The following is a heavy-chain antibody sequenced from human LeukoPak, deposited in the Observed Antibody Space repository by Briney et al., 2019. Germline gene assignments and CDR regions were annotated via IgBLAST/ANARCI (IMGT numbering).Heavy chain of an antibody. J-gene: IGHJ4*02. D-gene: IGHD2-15*01. CDR1: GFTFSSYA. V-gene: IGHV3-23*01. CDR2: ISGSGGST. CDR3: AKSPFPFAATRYYFDY. Sequence: GGSLRLSCAASGFTFSSYAMSWVRQAPGKVLEWVSAISGSGGSTYYADSVKGRFTISRDNSKNTLYLQMNSLRAEDTAVYYCAKSPFPFAATRYYFDYWGQGTLVTVSS.